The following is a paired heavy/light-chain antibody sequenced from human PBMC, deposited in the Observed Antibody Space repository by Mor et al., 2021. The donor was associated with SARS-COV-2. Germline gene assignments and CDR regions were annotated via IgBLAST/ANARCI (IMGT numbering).Heavy chain of an antibody. D-gene: IGHD6-13*01. CDR1: GFTFSSYA. J-gene: IGHJ6*04. Sequence: QVQLVESGGGVVQPGRSLRLSCAASGFTFSSYAMYWVRQAPGKGLEWVAVISYDGSNKYYADSVKGRFTISRDNSKNTLYLQMNSLRAEDTAVYYCARGEIAGGGAMDVWGKGTTVTVSS. CDR3: ARGEIAGGGAMDV. CDR2: ISYDGSNK. V-gene: IGHV3-30-3*01.
Light chain of an antibody. Sequence: QAVLTQPSSLSASPGASASLTCTLRSGINVGSYRIYWYQQKPGSPPQYLLTYKSDSDKQQGSGVPSRFSGSKDASANAGILLISGLQSEDEADYYCMIWLSSFVVFGGGTKLTVL. V-gene: IGLV5-45*02. CDR1: SGINVGSYR. J-gene: IGLJ2*01. CDR3: MIWLSSFVV. CDR2: YKSDSDK.